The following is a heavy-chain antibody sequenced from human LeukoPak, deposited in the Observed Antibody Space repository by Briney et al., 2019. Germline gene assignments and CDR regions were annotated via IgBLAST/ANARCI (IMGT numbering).Heavy chain of an antibody. V-gene: IGHV3-9*01. CDR3: AEDIAPFRGGAIDY. D-gene: IGHD1-26*01. CDR1: GFTFDDYA. J-gene: IGHJ4*02. CDR2: ISWNSGSI. Sequence: PGGSLRLSCAASGFTFDDYAMHWVRQAPGKGLEWVSGISWNSGSIGYADSVKGRFTISRDNAKNSLYLQMNSLRAEDTALYYCAEDIAPFRGGAIDYWGQGTLVTVSS.